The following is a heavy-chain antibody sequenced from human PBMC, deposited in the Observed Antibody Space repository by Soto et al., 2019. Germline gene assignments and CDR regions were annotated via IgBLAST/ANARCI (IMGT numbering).Heavy chain of an antibody. D-gene: IGHD6-19*01. J-gene: IGHJ6*02. V-gene: IGHV3-23*01. CDR3: AGRTAVAGSLYYYGMYV. Sequence: GPCLRRSCAASGFTFSTYALSWGRQDPGTGLEWVSADSGSGGSTYYADSVKCLFPMSRDNSKNTLYLQMKSLRAEATAVYYCAGRTAVAGSLYYYGMYVWGPGIRVTVSS. CDR2: DSGSGGST. CDR1: GFTFSTYA.